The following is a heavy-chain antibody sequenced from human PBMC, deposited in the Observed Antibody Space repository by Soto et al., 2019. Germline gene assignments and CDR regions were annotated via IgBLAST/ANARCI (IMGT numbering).Heavy chain of an antibody. J-gene: IGHJ6*02. CDR2: ISGSGGST. Sequence: GGSLRLSCAASGFTFSSYAMSWVRQAPGKGLERVSAISGSGGSTYYADSVKGRFTISRDNSKNTLYLQMNSLRAEDTAVYYCSNSESLLGILYGMDVWGQGTTVTVSS. CDR1: GFTFSSYA. CDR3: SNSESLLGILYGMDV. V-gene: IGHV3-23*01. D-gene: IGHD3-10*01.